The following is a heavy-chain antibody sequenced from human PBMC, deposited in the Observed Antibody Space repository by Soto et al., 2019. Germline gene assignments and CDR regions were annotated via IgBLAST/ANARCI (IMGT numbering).Heavy chain of an antibody. CDR1: GGSISSGGYY. D-gene: IGHD6-19*01. CDR3: ARESSYSSGWSFDY. Sequence: SETLSLTCTVSGGSISSGGYYWSWIRRHPGKGLEWIGYIYYSGSTYYNPSLKSRVTISVDTSKNQFSLKLSSVTAADTAVYYCARESSYSSGWSFDYWGQGTLVTVSS. CDR2: IYYSGST. V-gene: IGHV4-31*03. J-gene: IGHJ4*02.